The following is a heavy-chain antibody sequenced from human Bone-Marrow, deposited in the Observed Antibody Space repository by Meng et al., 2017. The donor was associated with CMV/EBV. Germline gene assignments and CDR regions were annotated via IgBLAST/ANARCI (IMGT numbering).Heavy chain of an antibody. D-gene: IGHD3-3*01. CDR2: INHSGST. J-gene: IGHJ6*02. CDR3: ARGGLWRGYYVLGVSRGGMDV. CDR1: GGSFSGYY. V-gene: IGHV4-34*01. Sequence: SETLSLTCAVYGGSFSGYYWSWIRQPPGKGLEWIGEINHSGSTNYNPSLKSRVTISVDTSKNQFSLKLSSVTAADTAVYYCARGGLWRGYYVLGVSRGGMDVWGQGTTVTVSS.